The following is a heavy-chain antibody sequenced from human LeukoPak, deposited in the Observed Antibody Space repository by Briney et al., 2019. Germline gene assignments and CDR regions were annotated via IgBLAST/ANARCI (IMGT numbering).Heavy chain of an antibody. Sequence: GGSLRLSCAASGFTFSSYGMHWVRQVPGKGLEWVAVIWYDGSNKYYVDSVKGRFTISRDNSKNTVYLQMNSLRAEDTAVYYCARERGYSYGAHCDYWGQGTLVTVSS. CDR1: GFTFSSYG. D-gene: IGHD5-18*01. CDR2: IWYDGSNK. V-gene: IGHV3-33*01. CDR3: ARERGYSYGAHCDY. J-gene: IGHJ4*02.